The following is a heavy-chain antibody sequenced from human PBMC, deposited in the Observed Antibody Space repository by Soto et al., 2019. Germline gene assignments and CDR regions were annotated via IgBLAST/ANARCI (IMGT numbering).Heavy chain of an antibody. CDR3: AREMEQQLVEYYFDY. CDR1: GYTFTAYY. J-gene: IGHJ4*02. Sequence: ASVKVSCKASGYTFTAYYMHWVRQAPGQGLEWMGWINPNSGGTNYAQKFQGWVTMTRDTSISTAYMELSRLRSDDTALYYCAREMEQQLVEYYFDYWGQGTLVTVSS. D-gene: IGHD6-13*01. CDR2: INPNSGGT. V-gene: IGHV1-2*04.